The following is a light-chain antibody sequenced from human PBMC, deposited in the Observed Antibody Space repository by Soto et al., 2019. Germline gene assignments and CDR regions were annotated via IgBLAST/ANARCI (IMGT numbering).Light chain of an antibody. V-gene: IGKV3-20*01. CDR3: QHYDWSLTWT. Sequence: EVVLTQSPGTLSLSPGQRATLSCRASQPVSPSFLAWYQQKGGQAPRLLVYGASTRSTGVPDRFSGSGSGTDFTLTTSELEPEDFAVYYCQHYDWSLTWTFGPGTKVDIK. CDR1: QPVSPSF. CDR2: GAS. J-gene: IGKJ1*01.